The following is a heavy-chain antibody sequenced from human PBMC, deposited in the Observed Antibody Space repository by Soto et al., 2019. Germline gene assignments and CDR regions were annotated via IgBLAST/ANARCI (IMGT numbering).Heavy chain of an antibody. CDR3: AKRGHYFFDS. CDR1: GFTFSSSI. J-gene: IGHJ4*02. Sequence: GGSLRLSCAASGFTFSSSIMSWVRQAPGRGLEWVSTFGGTSGNTYYADSVKGRFTISRDNPKNTLYLQMNSLRAEDTAVYYCAKRGHYFFDSWGQGTLVTVSS. V-gene: IGHV3-23*01. CDR2: FGGTSGNT. D-gene: IGHD3-3*01.